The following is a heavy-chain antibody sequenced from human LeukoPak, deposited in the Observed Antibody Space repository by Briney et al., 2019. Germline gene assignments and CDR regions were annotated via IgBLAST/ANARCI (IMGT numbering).Heavy chain of an antibody. CDR2: ISAYNGNT. V-gene: IGHV1-18*01. CDR1: GYTFTSYG. J-gene: IGHJ4*02. Sequence: ASVKVSCKASGYTFTSYGISWVRQAPGQGLEWMGWISAYNGNTNYAQKLQGRVTMTTDTSTSTAYMELRSLRSDDTAVYYCARDLFRPDYYDTSGKSFSFDYWGQGTLVTVSS. D-gene: IGHD3-22*01. CDR3: ARDLFRPDYYDTSGKSFSFDY.